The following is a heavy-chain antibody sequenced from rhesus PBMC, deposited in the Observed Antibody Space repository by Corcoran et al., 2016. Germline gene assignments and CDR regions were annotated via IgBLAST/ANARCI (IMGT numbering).Heavy chain of an antibody. CDR2: IAAKIAGT. Sequence: QLQLQESGPGLVKPSETLSLTCVVSGGSISGYYWSWIRQPPGKGLEWIGNIAAKIAGTNTDPSVNSRVTISKDTSKNQFARKVRSMTAPDTAVYYCARENSRYYYSLDSWGQGVVVTVSS. J-gene: IGHJ6*01. CDR1: GGSISGYY. D-gene: IGHD1-1*01. CDR3: ARENSRYYYSLDS. V-gene: IGHV4-81*01.